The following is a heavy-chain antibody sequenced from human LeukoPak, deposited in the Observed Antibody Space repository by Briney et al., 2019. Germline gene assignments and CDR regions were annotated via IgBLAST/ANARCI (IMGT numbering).Heavy chain of an antibody. CDR2: INGDGRST. CDR3: ARVGGYNSYFYY. V-gene: IGHV3-74*03. Sequence: PGGALTLSCAACGFTFSSCWMHWVRQAPGKGRGWVSRINGDGRSTTYADSVRGRVTIYRDNAKNTLYMQKNSQRDEDTGVYYCARVGGYNSYFYYWGQGSLVTVSS. D-gene: IGHD5-24*01. J-gene: IGHJ4*02. CDR1: GFTFSSCW.